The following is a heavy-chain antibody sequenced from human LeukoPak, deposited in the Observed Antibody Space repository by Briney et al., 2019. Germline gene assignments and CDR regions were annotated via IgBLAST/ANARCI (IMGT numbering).Heavy chain of an antibody. V-gene: IGHV3-48*03. Sequence: GGSLRLSCAASGFTFSSYEMNWVRQAPGKGLEWVSFISNSGRTKYYADSVKGRFAISRDNDKNSLFLVMDSLRAEDTAVYYCGRDMGRRGGRLLDHYSSGWFGIDYWGQGILVTVSS. J-gene: IGHJ4*02. D-gene: IGHD6-19*01. CDR2: ISNSGRTK. CDR3: GRDMGRRGGRLLDHYSSGWFGIDY. CDR1: GFTFSSYE.